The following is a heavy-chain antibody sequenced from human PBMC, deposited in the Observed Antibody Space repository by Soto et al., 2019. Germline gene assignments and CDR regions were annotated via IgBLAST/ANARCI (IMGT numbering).Heavy chain of an antibody. J-gene: IGHJ6*03. CDR3: ASFWYYYMDV. Sequence: PSETLSLTCAVYGGSFSGYYWSWIRQPPGKGLEWIGEINHSGSTNYNPSLKSQVTISVDTSKNQFSLKLSSVTAADTAVYYCASFWYYYMDVCGKWPTGSVSS. V-gene: IGHV4-34*01. CDR2: INHSGST. CDR1: GGSFSGYY.